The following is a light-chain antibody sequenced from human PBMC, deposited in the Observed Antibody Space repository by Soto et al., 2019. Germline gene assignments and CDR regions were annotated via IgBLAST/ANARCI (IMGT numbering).Light chain of an antibody. Sequence: QSALTQPASVSGSPGQSITISCTGTSSDVGGYNYVSWYQQHPGKAPKLMIYDVSNRPSGVSNRFSGSKSGNTASLTISWLQAEDEADYYCSSYTSSSGGVFGGGPKVTVL. CDR2: DVS. J-gene: IGLJ2*01. CDR3: SSYTSSSGGV. V-gene: IGLV2-14*01. CDR1: SSDVGGYNY.